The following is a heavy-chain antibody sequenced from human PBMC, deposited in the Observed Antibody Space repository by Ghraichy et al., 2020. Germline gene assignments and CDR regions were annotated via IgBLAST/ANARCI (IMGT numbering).Heavy chain of an antibody. Sequence: SQTLSLTCTVSGGSISSYYWSWIRQPAGKGLEWIGRIYTSGSTNYNPSLKSRVTMSVDTSKNQFSLKLSSVTAADTAVYYCARDASLGSGPGVFDYWGQGTLVTVSS. CDR2: IYTSGST. D-gene: IGHD6-19*01. CDR3: ARDASLGSGPGVFDY. V-gene: IGHV4-4*07. CDR1: GGSISSYY. J-gene: IGHJ4*02.